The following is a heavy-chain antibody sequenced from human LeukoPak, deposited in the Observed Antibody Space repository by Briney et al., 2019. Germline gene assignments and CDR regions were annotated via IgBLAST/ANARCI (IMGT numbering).Heavy chain of an antibody. CDR1: GYTFTSYD. V-gene: IGHV1-2*02. D-gene: IGHD2-2*01. J-gene: IGHJ6*03. Sequence: ASVKVSCKASGYTFTSYDINWVRQATGQGLEWMGWINPNSGGTNYAQKFQGRVTMTRDTSISTAYMELSRLRSDDTAVYYCARGLRYCSSTSCYPYYYYYYMDVWGKGTTVTISS. CDR3: ARGLRYCSSTSCYPYYYYYYMDV. CDR2: INPNSGGT.